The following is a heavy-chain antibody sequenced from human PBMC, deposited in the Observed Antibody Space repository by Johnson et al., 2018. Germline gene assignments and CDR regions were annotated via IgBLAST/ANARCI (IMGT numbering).Heavy chain of an antibody. Sequence: QVQLVQSGAEVKKPGSSVKVSCKASGGTFSSYAISWVRQAPGQGLEWMGIINPRGGSTSYAQKFQGRVTITRDMSTSTAYMELSSLRSEDTAVYYCAAGYNTYGMDVWGQGTTVTVSS. D-gene: IGHD5-24*01. CDR1: GGTFSSYA. J-gene: IGHJ6*02. V-gene: IGHV1-46*01. CDR3: AAGYNTYGMDV. CDR2: INPRGGST.